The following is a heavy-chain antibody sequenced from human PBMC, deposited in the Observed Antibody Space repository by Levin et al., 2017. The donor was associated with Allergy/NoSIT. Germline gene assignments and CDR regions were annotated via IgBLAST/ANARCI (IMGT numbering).Heavy chain of an antibody. V-gene: IGHV1-18*01. D-gene: IGHD3-22*01. CDR2: ISAYNGNT. CDR1: GYTFTNYG. CDR3: ARVNYDSSGYDFDY. J-gene: IGHJ4*02. Sequence: ASVKVSCKASGYTFTNYGISWVRQAPGQGLEWMGWISAYNGNTNYAQKVQGRVTMTTETSTTTAYMELRSLRSDDTAVYYCARVNYDSSGYDFDYWGQGTLVTVSS.